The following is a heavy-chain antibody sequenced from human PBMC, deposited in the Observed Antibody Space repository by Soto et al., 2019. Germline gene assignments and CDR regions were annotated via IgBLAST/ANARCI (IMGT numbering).Heavy chain of an antibody. Sequence: PSETLSLTCAVYGGSFSGYYWSWIRQPPGKGLKWIGEINHSGSTNYNPSLKSRVTISVDTSKNQFSLKLSSVTAADTAVYYCARFRGCSGTSCYFYYYYGMHVWGQGTTVTVSS. D-gene: IGHD2-2*01. V-gene: IGHV4-34*01. CDR2: INHSGST. CDR3: ARFRGCSGTSCYFYYYYGMHV. J-gene: IGHJ6*02. CDR1: GGSFSGYY.